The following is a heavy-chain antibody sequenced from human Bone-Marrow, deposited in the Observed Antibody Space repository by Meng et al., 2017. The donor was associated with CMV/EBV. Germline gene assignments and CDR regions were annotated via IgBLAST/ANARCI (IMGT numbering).Heavy chain of an antibody. V-gene: IGHV3-21*01. J-gene: IGHJ4*02. CDR2: ISSRSSYI. CDR3: ARLGGYDFWSGYQDY. Sequence: GESLKISCAASGFTFSSYSMNWVRQAPGKGLEWVSSISSRSSYIYYADSVKGRFTISRDNAKNSLYLQINSLRAEDTAVYYCARLGGYDFWSGYQDYWGQGKLVTVSS. D-gene: IGHD3-3*01. CDR1: GFTFSSYS.